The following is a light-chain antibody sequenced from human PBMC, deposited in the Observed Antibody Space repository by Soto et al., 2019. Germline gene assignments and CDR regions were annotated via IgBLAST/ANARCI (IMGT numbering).Light chain of an antibody. Sequence: DIQMTQSPSSVSASVGDRVTITCRASQGISRWLAWYQQKPGNATKLLIYAASSLQSGVPSRFIGSGSGTDFTLTIRSLQPEDFATYYCQQANSLITVGQGTRLEIK. J-gene: IGKJ5*01. CDR1: QGISRW. CDR3: QQANSLIT. V-gene: IGKV1D-12*01. CDR2: AAS.